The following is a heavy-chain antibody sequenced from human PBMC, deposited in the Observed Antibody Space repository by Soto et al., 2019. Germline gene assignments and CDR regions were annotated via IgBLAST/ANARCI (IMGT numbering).Heavy chain of an antibody. Sequence: ASVKVSCKASGYTFTSYAMHWVRQAPGQRLEWMGWINAGNGNAKYSQKFQGRVTITRDTSASTAYMELSSLRSEDTAVYYCASSLRLAVAGTFGAFDIWGQGTMVTVSS. V-gene: IGHV1-3*01. CDR2: INAGNGNA. CDR1: GYTFTSYA. J-gene: IGHJ3*02. D-gene: IGHD6-19*01. CDR3: ASSLRLAVAGTFGAFDI.